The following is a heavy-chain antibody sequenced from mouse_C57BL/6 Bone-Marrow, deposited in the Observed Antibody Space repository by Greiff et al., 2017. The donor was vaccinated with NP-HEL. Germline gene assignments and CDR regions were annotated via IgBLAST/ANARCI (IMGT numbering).Heavy chain of an antibody. CDR1: GYTFTDYN. J-gene: IGHJ2*01. D-gene: IGHD1-1*01. CDR3: ARGITTVVEYYFDY. Sequence: VQLQQSGPELVKPGASVKMSCKASGYTFTDYNMHWVKQSHGKSLEWIGYINPNNGGTSYNQKFKGKATLTVNKSSSTAYMELRSLTSEDSAVYYCARGITTVVEYYFDYWGQGTTLTVSS. CDR2: INPNNGGT. V-gene: IGHV1-22*01.